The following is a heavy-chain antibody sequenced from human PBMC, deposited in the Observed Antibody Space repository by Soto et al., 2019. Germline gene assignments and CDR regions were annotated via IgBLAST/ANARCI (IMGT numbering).Heavy chain of an antibody. Sequence: GSSLNLSCKASGYAFTIDPVQWLRHARGQPLEWIGWIVVGSGNTNYAQKFQERVTITRDMSTSTAYMELSSLRSEDTAVYYCATNSNYFWGDYYYYGMDVWVQGTTVTVSS. V-gene: IGHV1-58*01. J-gene: IGHJ6*02. CDR2: IVVGSGNT. D-gene: IGHD4-4*01. CDR1: GYAFTIDP. CDR3: ATNSNYFWGDYYYYGMDV.